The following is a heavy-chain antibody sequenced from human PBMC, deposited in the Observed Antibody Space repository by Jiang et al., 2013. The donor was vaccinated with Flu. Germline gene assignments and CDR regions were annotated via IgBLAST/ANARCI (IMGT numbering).Heavy chain of an antibody. V-gene: IGHV1-18*01. J-gene: IGHJ6*02. CDR2: ISAYNGNT. Sequence: GAEVKKPGASVKVSCKASGYTFTSYGISWVRQAPGQGLEWMGWISAYNGNTNYAQKLQGRVTMTTDTSTSTAYMELRSLRSDDTAVYYCARFNERLWFGELLNFWYYYYGMDVWGQGTTVTVSS. CDR1: GYTFTSYG. CDR3: ARFNERLWFGELLNFWYYYYGMDV. D-gene: IGHD3-10*01.